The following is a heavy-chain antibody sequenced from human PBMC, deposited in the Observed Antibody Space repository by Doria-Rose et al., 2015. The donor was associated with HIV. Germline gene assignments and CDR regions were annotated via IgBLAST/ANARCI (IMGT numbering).Heavy chain of an antibody. CDR2: IFTDDER. V-gene: IGHV2-26*01. CDR1: GVSLSSPGMG. J-gene: IGHJ4*02. CDR3: ARIKSSRWYHKYYFDF. Sequence: QITLKKCGPVLVKPTETLTLTCTVSGVSLSSPGMGVSWIRQPPGKALEWLANIFTDDERSYKTSLKSRLTISRGTSKSQVVLTMTDMDPVDTATYYCARIKSSRWYHKYYFDFWGQGTLVIVSA. D-gene: IGHD6-13*01.